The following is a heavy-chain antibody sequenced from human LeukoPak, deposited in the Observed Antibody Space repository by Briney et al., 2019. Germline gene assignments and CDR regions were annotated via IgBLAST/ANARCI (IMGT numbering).Heavy chain of an antibody. CDR3: AKDNYCSGGSCYSGFDY. J-gene: IGHJ4*02. CDR1: GFTFSSYE. D-gene: IGHD2-15*01. Sequence: GGSLRLSCAASGFTFSSYEMNWVRQAPGKGLEWVSYISSSGRTIYYEDSVKGRFTVSRDNAKNSLYLQMNSLRAEDTALYYCAKDNYCSGGSCYSGFDYWGQGTLVTVSS. CDR2: ISSSGRTI. V-gene: IGHV3-48*03.